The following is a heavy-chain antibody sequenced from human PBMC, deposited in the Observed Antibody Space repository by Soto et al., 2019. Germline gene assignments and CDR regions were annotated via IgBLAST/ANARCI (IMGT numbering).Heavy chain of an antibody. CDR2: ISSSSSYI. D-gene: IGHD6-13*01. Sequence: GGSLRLSCAASGFTFSSYSMNWVRQAPGKGLEWVSSISSSSSYIYYADSVKGRFTISRDNAKNSLYLQMNSLRAEDTAVYYCARAGAEQQLVPIDYWGQGTLVTVSS. CDR3: ARAGAEQQLVPIDY. V-gene: IGHV3-21*01. CDR1: GFTFSSYS. J-gene: IGHJ4*02.